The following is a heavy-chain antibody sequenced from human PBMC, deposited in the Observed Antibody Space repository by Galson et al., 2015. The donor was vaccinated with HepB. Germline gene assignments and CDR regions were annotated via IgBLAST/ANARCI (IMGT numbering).Heavy chain of an antibody. J-gene: IGHJ5*02. D-gene: IGHD2-8*02. CDR3: TTDVFYSTYWSWFDP. V-gene: IGHV3-15*01. CDR1: GFPFNNAW. CDR2: IKSKTDGGTT. Sequence: SLRLSCAASGFPFNNAWMTWVRQAPGEGLEWVGRIKSKTDGGTTDYTAPVKGRFTISRDDSKNRLYLQMNSLKTEDSAVYYCTTDVFYSTYWSWFDPWGQGTLVTVSS.